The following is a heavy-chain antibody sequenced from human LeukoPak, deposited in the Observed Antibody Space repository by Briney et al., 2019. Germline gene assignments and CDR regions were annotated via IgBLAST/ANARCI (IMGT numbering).Heavy chain of an antibody. J-gene: IGHJ6*03. Sequence: PSETLSLTCTVSGGSISSHYWSWIRQPPGEGLEWIGYIYYSGSTNYNPSLKSRVTISVDTSKNQFSLKLSSVTAADTAVYYCASMTTVTTWGYYYYYYMDVWGKGTTVTVSS. CDR1: GGSISSHY. V-gene: IGHV4-59*11. CDR2: IYYSGST. D-gene: IGHD4-17*01. CDR3: ASMTTVTTWGYYYYYYMDV.